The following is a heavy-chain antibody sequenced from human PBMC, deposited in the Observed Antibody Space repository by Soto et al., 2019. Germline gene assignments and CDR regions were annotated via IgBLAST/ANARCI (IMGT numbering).Heavy chain of an antibody. CDR2: ISWNSGSI. Sequence: GGSLRLSCAASGFTFDDYAMHWVRQAPGKGLEWVSGISWNSGSIGYADSVKGRFTISRDNAKNSLYLQMNSLRAEDTALYYCAKEIGGVIETYLEGLDYYYYMDVWGKGTTVTVSS. J-gene: IGHJ6*03. CDR3: AKEIGGVIETYLEGLDYYYYMDV. D-gene: IGHD3-16*02. CDR1: GFTFDDYA. V-gene: IGHV3-9*01.